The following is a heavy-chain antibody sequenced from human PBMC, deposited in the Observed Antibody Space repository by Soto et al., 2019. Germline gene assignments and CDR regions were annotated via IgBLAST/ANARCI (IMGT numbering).Heavy chain of an antibody. CDR1: GVSVTNGDYY. Sequence: NPSETLSLTCTVSGVSVTNGDYYWTWMRQSPGKGLEWIGNIYYTETTIYNPSLNSRLNISIDTSRNQFSLQLTSVTAADSAIYYCARQRRGGYWFDPWGQGTLVTVSS. CDR2: IYYTETT. V-gene: IGHV4-30-4*01. J-gene: IGHJ5*02. CDR3: ARQRRGGYWFDP.